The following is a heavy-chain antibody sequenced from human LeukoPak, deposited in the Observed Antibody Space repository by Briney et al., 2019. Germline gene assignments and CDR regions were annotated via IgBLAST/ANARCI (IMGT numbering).Heavy chain of an antibody. J-gene: IGHJ4*02. CDR1: GGSISSGDYY. V-gene: IGHV4-30-4*08. Sequence: PSETLSLTCTVSGGSISSGDYYWSWIRQPPGKGLEWIGYIYYSGSTYYNPSLKSRVTISVDTSKNQFSLKLSSVTAADTAVYYCASMDYYGSGSYPPGVYFDYWGQGTLVTVSS. CDR3: ASMDYYGSGSYPPGVYFDY. CDR2: IYYSGST. D-gene: IGHD3-10*01.